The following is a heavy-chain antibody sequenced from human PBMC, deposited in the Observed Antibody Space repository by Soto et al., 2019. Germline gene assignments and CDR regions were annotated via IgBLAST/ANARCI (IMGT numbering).Heavy chain of an antibody. Sequence: ELQLVESGGGLVQPGGYLKLSCAVSGFTFSVSAIPWVRQASGKGLEWVGRIRSKADNYATAYGASVEGRFSISRDDSKNTAYLQMSSLNTADNAVYYCARLAEWEYYDGMNVWSQGTTVTVSS. CDR2: IRSKADNYAT. CDR3: ARLAEWEYYDGMNV. V-gene: IGHV3-73*02. D-gene: IGHD1-26*01. J-gene: IGHJ6*02. CDR1: GFTFSVSA.